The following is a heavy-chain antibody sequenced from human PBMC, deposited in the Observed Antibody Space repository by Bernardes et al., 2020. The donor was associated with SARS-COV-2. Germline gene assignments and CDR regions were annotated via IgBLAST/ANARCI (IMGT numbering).Heavy chain of an antibody. CDR1: GFTFSNYA. V-gene: IGHV3-23*01. Sequence: GGSLRLSCAASGFTFSNYAMSWVRQAPGKGLEWVSDISGPGRTYYADSVKGRFTISGDNSKNTLYLEMNSLRVEDTAVYYCVAAIFPYYGMDVWGQGTMVTVSS. J-gene: IGHJ6*02. CDR3: VAAIFPYYGMDV. CDR2: ISGPGRT. D-gene: IGHD2-2*02.